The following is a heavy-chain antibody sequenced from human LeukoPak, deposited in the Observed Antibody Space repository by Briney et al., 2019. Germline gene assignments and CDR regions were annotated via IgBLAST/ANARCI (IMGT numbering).Heavy chain of an antibody. CDR1: GFTFGSCA. Sequence: PGGSLRLSCAASGFTFGSCAMHWVRQAPGKGLEWVAVIPYDGRNEYYADSVKGRFTISRDNSRNTLYLQMNSLRTEDTAVYYRARGFRPLWCFDYWAQGALVTVSS. J-gene: IGHJ4*02. CDR3: ARGFRPLWCFDY. D-gene: IGHD4/OR15-4a*01. CDR2: IPYDGRNE. V-gene: IGHV3-30*04.